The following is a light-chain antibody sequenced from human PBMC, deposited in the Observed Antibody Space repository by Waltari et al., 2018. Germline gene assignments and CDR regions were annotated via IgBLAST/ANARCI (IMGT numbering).Light chain of an antibody. Sequence: QSALTQPASVSGSPGQSITISCTGTNSDIGGYNFVSWYQQHPGKAPRLMTYDVNKRPAGCANRGSGSKAGNTASLTSSGLQAYDEADYYCTAFTSTTSYVVFGGVTKLTV. J-gene: IGLJ2*01. CDR3: TAFTSTTSYVV. V-gene: IGLV2-14*03. CDR2: DVN. CDR1: NSDIGGYNF.